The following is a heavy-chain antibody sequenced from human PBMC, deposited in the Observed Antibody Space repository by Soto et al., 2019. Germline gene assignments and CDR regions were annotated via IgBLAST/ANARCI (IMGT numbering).Heavy chain of an antibody. V-gene: IGHV3-21*01. CDR3: ARDIPSGSYYTFDY. CDR1: GFTFSSYS. CDR2: ISSSSYI. J-gene: IGHJ4*02. Sequence: GGSLRLSCAASGFTFSSYSMNWVRQAPGKGLEWVSSISSSSYIYYADSVKGRFTISRDNAKNSLYLQMNSLRAEDTAVYYCARDIPSGSYYTFDYWGQGTLVTVSS. D-gene: IGHD1-26*01.